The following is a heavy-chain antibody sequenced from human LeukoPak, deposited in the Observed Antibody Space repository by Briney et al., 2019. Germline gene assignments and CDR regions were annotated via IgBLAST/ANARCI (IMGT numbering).Heavy chain of an antibody. V-gene: IGHV1-2*02. J-gene: IGHJ4*02. CDR3: ARDGPAQMVDFDY. Sequence: ASVKVSCKASGYTFTGSGWYLYWLRQAPGQGLECVGWLHPNDGATGYAQKFQGRVAMTTDTSISTAYMELSRLRPDDTAIYYCARDGPAQMVDFDYWGQGTLVTVSS. CDR2: LHPNDGAT. CDR1: GYTFTGSGWY. D-gene: IGHD3-10*01.